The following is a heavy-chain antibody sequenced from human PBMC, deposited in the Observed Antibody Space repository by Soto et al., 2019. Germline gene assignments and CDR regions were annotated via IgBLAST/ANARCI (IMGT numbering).Heavy chain of an antibody. CDR2: IHYSGRT. J-gene: IGHJ4*02. D-gene: IGHD1-26*01. Sequence: TLSLTCSVSNGSISGFYWTWIRQPPGKILEWIGYIHYSGRTDYNPSLTSRATMSVDTSKNQFSLNLKSITAADTAVYYCVRVGVGIGNHFDSWGRGTLVTVSS. V-gene: IGHV4-59*12. CDR3: VRVGVGIGNHFDS. CDR1: NGSISGFY.